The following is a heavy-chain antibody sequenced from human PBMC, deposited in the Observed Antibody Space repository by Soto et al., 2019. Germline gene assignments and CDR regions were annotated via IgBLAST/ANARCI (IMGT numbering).Heavy chain of an antibody. CDR2: ISGSGDAK. V-gene: IGHV3-23*01. Sequence: EVHLLESGGGLVQPGESLRLSCVASGFSFSSYGMSWVRQAPGKGLEWASIISGSGDAKYYADSVKGRFTISRDNSKNTMYLQMDSLRAEDTAVYYCAKDFDSDETSHGPRDYGGQGTLFTVSS. J-gene: IGHJ4*02. CDR3: AKDFDSDETSHGPRDY. CDR1: GFSFSSYG. D-gene: IGHD3-22*01.